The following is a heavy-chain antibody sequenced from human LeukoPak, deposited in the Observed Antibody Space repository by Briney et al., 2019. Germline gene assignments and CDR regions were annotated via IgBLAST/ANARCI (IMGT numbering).Heavy chain of an antibody. V-gene: IGHV3-7*02. CDR2: IKEDGSEK. CDR3: ARGSTDYDSSGYNSWFDP. CDR1: GFTFSNYW. Sequence: GGSLRLSCAASGFTFSNYWMTWVRQAPGKGLEWVANIKEDGSEKYYVDSAKGRFTISRDNAKNSLYLQMNSLRAEDTAVYYCARGSTDYDSSGYNSWFDPWGQGTLVTVSS. J-gene: IGHJ5*02. D-gene: IGHD3-22*01.